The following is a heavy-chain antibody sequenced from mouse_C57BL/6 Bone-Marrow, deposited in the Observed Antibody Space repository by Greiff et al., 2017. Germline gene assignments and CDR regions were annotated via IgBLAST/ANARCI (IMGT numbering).Heavy chain of an antibody. CDR2: IFPGSGST. Sequence: VPLQQPGAELVKPGASVKMSCTASVYTFTSYWLTWVKQRPGQVLAWIVDIFPGSGSTNYNAKFTIKATLTVDTSSSTAYMQLSSLTSEYSAVYYCARPYYSNYWYFDVWGTGTTVTVSS. V-gene: IGHV1-55*01. CDR1: VYTFTSYW. D-gene: IGHD2-5*01. J-gene: IGHJ1*03. CDR3: ARPYYSNYWYFDV.